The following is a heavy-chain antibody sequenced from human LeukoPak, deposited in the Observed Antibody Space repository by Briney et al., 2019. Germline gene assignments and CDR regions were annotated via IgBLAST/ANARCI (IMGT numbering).Heavy chain of an antibody. CDR2: ISAYNGNT. CDR3: ARDSYCSGGSCCLDY. CDR1: GYTFTSYG. Sequence: GASVKVSCKASGYTFTSYGISWVRQAPGQGLEWMGWISAYNGNTNYAQKLQGRVTMTTDTSTSTAYMELRSLRSDDTAVYYCARDSYCSGGSCCLDYWGQRTLVTVSS. V-gene: IGHV1-18*01. J-gene: IGHJ4*02. D-gene: IGHD2-15*01.